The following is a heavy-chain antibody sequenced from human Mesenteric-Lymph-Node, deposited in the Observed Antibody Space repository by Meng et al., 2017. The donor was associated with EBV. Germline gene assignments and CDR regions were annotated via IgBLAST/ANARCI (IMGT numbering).Heavy chain of an antibody. CDR1: CPPITSGVYQ. V-gene: IGHV4-39*01. CDR3: ARVGGYGSHCFDY. D-gene: IGHD5-12*01. CDR2: FCGDERT. J-gene: IGHJ4*02. Sequence: PSSTSSPTSSVSCPPITSGVYQWCCLRPPGEKGVGLIGIFCGDERTYNQPFMRSRVTISEDNSRNLFSLMLSIVPVADRTVYYGARVGGYGSHCFDYWGQGTLVTVSS.